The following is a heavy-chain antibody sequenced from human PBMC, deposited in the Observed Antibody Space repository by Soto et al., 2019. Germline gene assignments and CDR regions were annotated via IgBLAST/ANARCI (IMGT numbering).Heavy chain of an antibody. CDR1: GFTVSSDY. V-gene: IGHV3-66*01. CDR2: VYSGGTT. CDR3: ARDPGYRNGMDV. J-gene: IGHJ6*02. Sequence: EVQLVESGGGLVQPGGSLRLSCAASGFTVSSDYMTWVRQAPGKGLEWLSTVYSGGTTYYADSVKGRFIISSDYSKKTLFLQMNNLRVEDTAMYYCARDPGYRNGMDVWGQGTTVTVSS. D-gene: IGHD5-18*01.